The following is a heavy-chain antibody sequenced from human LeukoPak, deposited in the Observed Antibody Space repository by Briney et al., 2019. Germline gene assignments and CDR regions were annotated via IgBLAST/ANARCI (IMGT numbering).Heavy chain of an antibody. CDR2: IKQDGSEK. V-gene: IGHV3-7*01. D-gene: IGHD6-6*01. CDR1: GFTFSSYW. Sequence: PGGSLRLSCAASGFTFSSYWTSWVRQAPGKGLEWVANIKQDGSEKYYVDSVKGRFTISRDNAKNPLYLQMNGLRAEDTAVYYCARDTAARRPFDYWGQGTLVTVSS. J-gene: IGHJ4*02. CDR3: ARDTAARRPFDY.